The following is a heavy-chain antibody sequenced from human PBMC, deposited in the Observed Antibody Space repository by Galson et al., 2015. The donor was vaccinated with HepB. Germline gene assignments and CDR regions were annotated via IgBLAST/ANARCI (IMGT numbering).Heavy chain of an antibody. CDR3: ARGNYDYIWGSYRYKTRGGAFDI. D-gene: IGHD3-16*02. CDR2: INHSGST. Sequence: ETLSLTCAVYGGSFSGYYWSWIRQPPGKGLEWIGEINHSGSTNYNPSLKSRVTISVDTSKNQFSLKLSSVTAADTAVYYCARGNYDYIWGSYRYKTRGGAFDIWGQGTMVTVSS. J-gene: IGHJ3*02. CDR1: GGSFSGYY. V-gene: IGHV4-34*01.